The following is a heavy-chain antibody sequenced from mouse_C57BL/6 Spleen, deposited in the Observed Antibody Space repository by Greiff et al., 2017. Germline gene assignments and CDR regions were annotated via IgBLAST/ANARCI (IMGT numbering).Heavy chain of an antibody. CDR3: ARYDSQIAD. V-gene: IGHV1-59*01. Sequence: QVQLQQPGAELVRPGTSVKLSCKASGYTFTSYWMHWVKQRPGQGLEWIGVIDPSDSYTNYHQKFTGKATLTVDTSSSTAYMHLSSLTSEDSAVYYCARYDSQIADWGKGTLVTVSA. CDR2: IDPSDSYT. J-gene: IGHJ3*01. D-gene: IGHD2-4*01. CDR1: GYTFTSYW.